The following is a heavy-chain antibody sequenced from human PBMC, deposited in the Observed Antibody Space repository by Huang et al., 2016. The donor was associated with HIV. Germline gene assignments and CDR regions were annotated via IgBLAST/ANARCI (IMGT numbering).Heavy chain of an antibody. D-gene: IGHD3-22*01. CDR2: INSDGSST. CDR3: ARDPRIQSWLNFFDY. J-gene: IGHJ4*02. CDR1: GFSISSYW. Sequence: EVQLVESGGGLVQPGGSLRLSCAASGFSISSYWMNWVRQGPGKGLGWVSRINSDGSSTSAADSVKGRFTISRDNAKNTLYLQMNSLRAEDTAVYYCARDPRIQSWLNFFDYWGQGTLVSVSS. V-gene: IGHV3-74*01.